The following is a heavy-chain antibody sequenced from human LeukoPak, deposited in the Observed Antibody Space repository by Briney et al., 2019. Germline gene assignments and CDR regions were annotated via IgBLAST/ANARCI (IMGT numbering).Heavy chain of an antibody. Sequence: PGRSLRLSCVASGFTFSSYTIHWVRQAPGKGLEWVAVISKDGSYKYYADSVKGRFTISRDNSKNTLYLQMNSLRAEDTAVYYCARGNSRLAGRFDYWGQGTLVTVS. D-gene: IGHD2/OR15-2a*01. J-gene: IGHJ4*02. V-gene: IGHV3-30-3*01. CDR3: ARGNSRLAGRFDY. CDR1: GFTFSSYT. CDR2: ISKDGSYK.